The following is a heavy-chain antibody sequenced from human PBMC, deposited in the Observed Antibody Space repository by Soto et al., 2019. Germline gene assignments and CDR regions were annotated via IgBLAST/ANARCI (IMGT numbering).Heavy chain of an antibody. CDR1: GYTFTSYA. J-gene: IGHJ4*02. D-gene: IGHD3-10*01. CDR2: INAGNGNT. V-gene: IGHV1-3*01. Sequence: QVQLVQSGAEVKKPGASVKVSCKASGYTFTSYAMHWVRQAPGQRLEWMGWINAGNGNTKYSQKFQGRVTITRDTSASTAYMERSSLRSEDTAVYYCARGGGSGSGSYFYDYWGQGTLVTVSS. CDR3: ARGGGSGSGSYFYDY.